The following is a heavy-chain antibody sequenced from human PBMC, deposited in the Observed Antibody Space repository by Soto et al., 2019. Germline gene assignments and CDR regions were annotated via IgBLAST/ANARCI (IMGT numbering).Heavy chain of an antibody. Sequence: QVQLVQSGAEVKKPGSAVKVSCKASAVTFSSYAISWVRQAPGQGLEWMGGIIPIFGTANYAQKFQGRVTITADESTSTAHMELSSLRSEDTAVYYCARDSRDTIMWGWFDPWGQGTLVTVSS. V-gene: IGHV1-69*13. CDR1: AVTFSSYA. D-gene: IGHD5-12*01. CDR2: IIPIFGTA. CDR3: ARDSRDTIMWGWFDP. J-gene: IGHJ5*02.